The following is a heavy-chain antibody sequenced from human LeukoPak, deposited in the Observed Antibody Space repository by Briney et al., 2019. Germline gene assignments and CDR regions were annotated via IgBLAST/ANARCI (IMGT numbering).Heavy chain of an antibody. V-gene: IGHV1-2*06. J-gene: IGHJ4*02. D-gene: IGHD7-27*01. CDR1: GYTFTGYY. CDR3: ARDPWVKDWGDFDY. Sequence: ASVKVSCKASGYTFTGYYLHWIRQAPGQGLVYMGRINPNNGGTNYAQKFQGRVTMTRDTSISTAYMELTRLRSDDTAVYYCARDPWVKDWGDFDYWGQGTLVTVSS. CDR2: INPNNGGT.